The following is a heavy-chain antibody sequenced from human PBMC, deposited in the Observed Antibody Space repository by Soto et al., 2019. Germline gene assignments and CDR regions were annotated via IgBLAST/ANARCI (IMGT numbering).Heavy chain of an antibody. V-gene: IGHV1-69*13. D-gene: IGHD3-22*01. J-gene: IGHJ5*02. CDR1: GGTFSSYA. Sequence: ASVKVSCKASGGTFSSYAISWVRQAPGQGLEWMGGIIPIFGTANYAQKFQGRVTITADESTSTAYMELSSLRSEDTAVYYCARAYYYDSSGYYGNPNWFDPWGQGTLVTVSS. CDR2: IIPIFGTA. CDR3: ARAYYYDSSGYYGNPNWFDP.